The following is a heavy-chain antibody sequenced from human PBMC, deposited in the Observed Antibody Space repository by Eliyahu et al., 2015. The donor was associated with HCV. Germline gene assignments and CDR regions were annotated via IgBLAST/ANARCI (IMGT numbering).Heavy chain of an antibody. CDR2: ISGRWWRP. V-gene: IGHV3-23*01. Sequence: EVQLLESGGGLVQPGGSLRLSCAASGFTFSSYAMSWVRQAPGKGLEWVSAISGRWWRPFYADSVKGRFTISRDNSKNTLYLQMNSLRAEDTAVYYCAKDPRGYYLNWFDPWGQGTLVTVSS. J-gene: IGHJ5*02. CDR3: AKDPRGYYLNWFDP. D-gene: IGHD3-22*01. CDR1: GFTFSSYA.